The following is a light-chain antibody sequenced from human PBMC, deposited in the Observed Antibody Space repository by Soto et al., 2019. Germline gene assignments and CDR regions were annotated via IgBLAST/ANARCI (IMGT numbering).Light chain of an antibody. CDR2: DVS. V-gene: IGLV2-14*01. J-gene: IGLJ1*01. Sequence: QSALTQPASVSGSPGQSITISCTGTSSDVGGYHYISWYQQHPGKAPKLMIYDVSNRPSGVSSRFSGSKSGNTASLTISGLQAEDEADYYCSSHTSSSTRVFGTGTKVTVL. CDR1: SSDVGGYHY. CDR3: SSHTSSSTRV.